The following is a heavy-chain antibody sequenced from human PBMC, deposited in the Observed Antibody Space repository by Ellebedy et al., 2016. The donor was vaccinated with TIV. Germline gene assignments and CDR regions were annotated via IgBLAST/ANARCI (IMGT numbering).Heavy chain of an antibody. CDR1: GFTLSRYV. CDR2: ISGSGLST. V-gene: IGHV3-23*01. Sequence: GESLKISXAASGFTLSRYVMHWVRQAPGKGLEWVSSISGSGLSTYYAHSVKGRFTISRDNSKNTLYLQMNSLRAEDTAVYYCARDRQWPSDDAFDIWGQGTKVTVSS. J-gene: IGHJ3*02. D-gene: IGHD6-19*01. CDR3: ARDRQWPSDDAFDI.